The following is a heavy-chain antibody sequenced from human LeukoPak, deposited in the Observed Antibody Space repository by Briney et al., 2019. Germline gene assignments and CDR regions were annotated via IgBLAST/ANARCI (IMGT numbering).Heavy chain of an antibody. V-gene: IGHV4-39*01. CDR2: IYYSGST. Sequence: SETLSLTCTVSGGSISSSSYYWGWIRQPPGKGLEWIGSIYYSGSTYYNPSLKSRVTISVDTSKNQFSLKLSSVTAADTAVYYWPKTPVGGEGEFDYGGKGTLVTAS. CDR1: GGSISSSSYY. D-gene: IGHD3-16*01. CDR3: PKTPVGGEGEFDY. J-gene: IGHJ4*02.